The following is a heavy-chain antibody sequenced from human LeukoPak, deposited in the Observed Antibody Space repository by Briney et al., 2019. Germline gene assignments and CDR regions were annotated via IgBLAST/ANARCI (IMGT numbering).Heavy chain of an antibody. D-gene: IGHD6-25*01. V-gene: IGHV4-39*01. CDR2: LYYGENS. Sequence: SETLSLTCTVSGGSISIISSSTYYWGWIRQAPGKGLEWIGSLYYGENSHYNPSLKSRATLSVDTSNNQFSLKLASVTAADAAVYFCARQLPTAAADTRGYFDYWGQGTVVTVSS. CDR3: ARQLPTAAADTRGYFDY. J-gene: IGHJ4*02. CDR1: GGSISIISSSTYY.